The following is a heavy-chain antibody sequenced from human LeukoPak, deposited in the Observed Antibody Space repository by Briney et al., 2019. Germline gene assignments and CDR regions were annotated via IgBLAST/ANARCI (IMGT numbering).Heavy chain of an antibody. Sequence: VASVKVSCKASGGTFSSYAISWVRQAPGQGLEWMGRIIPIFGTANYAQKFQGRVTITTDESTSTAYMELSSPRSEDTAVYYCARVAPSSSWYTAFDIWGQGTMVTVSS. D-gene: IGHD6-13*01. J-gene: IGHJ3*02. V-gene: IGHV1-69*05. CDR2: IIPIFGTA. CDR1: GGTFSSYA. CDR3: ARVAPSSSWYTAFDI.